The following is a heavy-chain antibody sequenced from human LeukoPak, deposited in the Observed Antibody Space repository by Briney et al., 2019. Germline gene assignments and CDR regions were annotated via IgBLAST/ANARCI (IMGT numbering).Heavy chain of an antibody. CDR1: GFTFSSYA. CDR3: AQLTGYYMPFLTY. D-gene: IGHD3-9*01. Sequence: GGSLRLSCAASGFTFSSYAMSWVRQAPGKGLEWVSAISGSGNSTYYADSVKGRFTISRDNSKNTLYLQMNSLRAEDTAVYYCAQLTGYYMPFLTYWGQGTLVTVSS. V-gene: IGHV3-23*01. CDR2: ISGSGNST. J-gene: IGHJ4*02.